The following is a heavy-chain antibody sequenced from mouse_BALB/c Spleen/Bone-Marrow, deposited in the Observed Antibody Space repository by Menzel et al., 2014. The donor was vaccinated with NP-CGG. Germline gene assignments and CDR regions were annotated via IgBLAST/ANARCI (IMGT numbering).Heavy chain of an antibody. CDR1: GFTFSSYG. Sequence: EVKLVESGGGLVQPGGSLKLSCAASGFTFSSYGMSWVRQTPDKRLELVATINRNGGRTYYPDSVKGRFTISRDNAKNTLCLQMSSLKSEDTAMYYCARDWGTYDGYYWYFDVWGAGTTVTVSS. V-gene: IGHV5-6-3*01. CDR3: ARDWGTYDGYYWYFDV. J-gene: IGHJ1*01. D-gene: IGHD2-3*01. CDR2: INRNGGRT.